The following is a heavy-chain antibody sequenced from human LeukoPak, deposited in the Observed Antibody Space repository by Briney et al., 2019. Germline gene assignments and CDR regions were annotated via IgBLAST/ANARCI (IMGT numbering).Heavy chain of an antibody. D-gene: IGHD1-26*01. Sequence: SVKVSCKASGGTFSSYAISWVRQAPGQGLEWMGGIIPIFGTANYAQKFQGRVTMPEDTSTDTAYMELSSLRSEDTAVYYCATESYSGSYLYAFDIWGQGTMVTVSS. CDR2: IIPIFGTA. V-gene: IGHV1-69*06. J-gene: IGHJ3*02. CDR3: ATESYSGSYLYAFDI. CDR1: GGTFSSYA.